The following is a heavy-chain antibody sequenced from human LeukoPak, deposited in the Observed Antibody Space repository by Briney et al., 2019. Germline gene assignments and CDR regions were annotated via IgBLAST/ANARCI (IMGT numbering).Heavy chain of an antibody. CDR2: IIPIFGTA. CDR1: GGTFSSYA. J-gene: IGHJ3*02. D-gene: IGHD1-26*01. V-gene: IGHV1-69*05. Sequence: GASVRVSCKASGGTFSSYAISWVRQAPGQGLEWMGGIIPIFGTANYAQKFQGRVTITTDESTSTAYMELSSLRSEDTAVYYCARPIVGATLDAFDIWGQGTMVIVSS. CDR3: ARPIVGATLDAFDI.